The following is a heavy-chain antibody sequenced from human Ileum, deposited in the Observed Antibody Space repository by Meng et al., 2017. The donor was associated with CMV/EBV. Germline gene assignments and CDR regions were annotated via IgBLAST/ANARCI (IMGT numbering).Heavy chain of an antibody. CDR2: ISGTGVLTTTPSV. J-gene: IGHJ4*02. V-gene: IGHV3-11*04. CDR3: VRDHHLIVVAGSRFDF. CDR1: DYF. Sequence: DYFMTCIRQAPGKGLEWVSSISGTGVLTTTPSVYYAASVQGRFTISRDNAKNSVYLHMNSLRAEDTAVYYCVRDHHLIVVAGSRFDFWGQGALVTVSS. D-gene: IGHD6-19*01.